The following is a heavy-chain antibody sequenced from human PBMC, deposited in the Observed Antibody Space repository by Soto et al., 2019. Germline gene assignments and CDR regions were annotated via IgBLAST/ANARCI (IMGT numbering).Heavy chain of an antibody. D-gene: IGHD3-3*01. V-gene: IGHV3-23*01. CDR1: GFTFSSYA. CDR3: AKEGFVLFLEWLSDFDY. CDR2: ISGSGGST. Sequence: GGSLRLSCAASGFTFSSYAMSWVRQAPGKGLEWVSAISGSGGSTYYADSVKGRFTISRDNSKNTLYLQMNSLRAEDAAVYYCAKEGFVLFLEWLSDFDYWGQGTLVTVSS. J-gene: IGHJ4*02.